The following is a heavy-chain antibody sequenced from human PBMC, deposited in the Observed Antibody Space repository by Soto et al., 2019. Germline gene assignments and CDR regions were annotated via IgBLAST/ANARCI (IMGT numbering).Heavy chain of an antibody. CDR3: ARGRDHGSGSYLAYFDY. Sequence: SETLSLTCAVYGGSFSGYYWSWIRQPPGKWLEWIGEINHSGSTNYNPSLKSRVTISVDTSKNQFSLKLSSVTAADTAVYYCARGRDHGSGSYLAYFDYWGQGXLVTVYS. J-gene: IGHJ4*02. V-gene: IGHV4-34*01. D-gene: IGHD3-10*01. CDR1: GGSFSGYY. CDR2: INHSGST.